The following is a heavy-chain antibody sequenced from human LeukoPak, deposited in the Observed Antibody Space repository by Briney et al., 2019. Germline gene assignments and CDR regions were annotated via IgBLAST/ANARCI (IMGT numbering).Heavy chain of an antibody. D-gene: IGHD2-2*01. CDR1: GFTFSSYA. CDR2: ISYDGSNK. J-gene: IGHJ5*02. V-gene: IGHV3-30-3*01. CDR3: ARDVSDIVVVPAAYDP. Sequence: GGSLRLSCAASGFTFSSYAVHWVRQAPGKGLEWVAVISYDGSNKYYADSVKGRFTISRDNSKNTLYLQMNSLRAEDTAVYYCARDVSDIVVVPAAYDPWGQGTLVTVSS.